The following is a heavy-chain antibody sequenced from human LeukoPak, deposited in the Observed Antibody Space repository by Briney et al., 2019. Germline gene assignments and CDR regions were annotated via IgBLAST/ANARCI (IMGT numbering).Heavy chain of an antibody. CDR1: GGSFSGYY. V-gene: IGHV4-59*01. J-gene: IGHJ3*02. Sequence: SETLSLTCAVYGGSFSGYYWSWIRQPPGKVLEWIGYIYYSGSTNYNPSLKSRVTISVDTSKNQFSLKLSSVTAADTAVYYCASYYYDSSGYYYVDAFDIWGQGTMVTVSS. CDR3: ASYYYDSSGYYYVDAFDI. CDR2: IYYSGST. D-gene: IGHD3-22*01.